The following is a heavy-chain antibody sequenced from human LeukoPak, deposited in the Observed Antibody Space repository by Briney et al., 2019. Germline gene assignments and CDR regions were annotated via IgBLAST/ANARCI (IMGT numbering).Heavy chain of an antibody. V-gene: IGHV7-4-1*02. J-gene: IGHJ1*01. CDR1: GYTFISYA. CDR2: INTNTENP. Sequence: GASVKVSCKASGYTFISYAIYWVRQAPGQGLEWMGYINTNTENPTYAQGFTGRFVFSVDSSVNTAYLHISSLKAEDTAVYYCAKIVSVGQYQYWGQGTLVTVSS. CDR3: AKIVSVGQYQY. D-gene: IGHD2/OR15-2a*01.